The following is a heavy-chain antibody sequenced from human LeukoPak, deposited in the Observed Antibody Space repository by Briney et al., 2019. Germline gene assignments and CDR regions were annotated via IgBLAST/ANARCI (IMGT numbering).Heavy chain of an antibody. Sequence: SVKVSCKASGGTFSSYAISWVRQAPGQGLEWMGGIIPIFGTANYAQKFQGRVTITADESASTAYMELSSLRSEDTAVYYCARGSVDTAMVLNWGQGTLVTVSS. CDR3: ARGSVDTAMVLN. CDR2: IIPIFGTA. CDR1: GGTFSSYA. J-gene: IGHJ4*02. V-gene: IGHV1-69*13. D-gene: IGHD5-18*01.